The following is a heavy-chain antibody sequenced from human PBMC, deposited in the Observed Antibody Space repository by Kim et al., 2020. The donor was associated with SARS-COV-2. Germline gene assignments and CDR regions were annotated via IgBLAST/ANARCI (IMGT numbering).Heavy chain of an antibody. D-gene: IGHD3-10*01. CDR3: AKDGDSYDSGNPHPHGFDY. J-gene: IGHJ4*02. CDR2: ISWDGGST. CDR1: GFNFNNYR. Sequence: GGSLRLSCAASGFNFNNYRMHWVRQAPGKGLEWVSLISWDGGSTYYGDSVKGRFTISRDNSKNSLYLQMNSLRTEDTALYYCAKDGDSYDSGNPHPHGFDYWGQGTLVTVSS. V-gene: IGHV3-43*01.